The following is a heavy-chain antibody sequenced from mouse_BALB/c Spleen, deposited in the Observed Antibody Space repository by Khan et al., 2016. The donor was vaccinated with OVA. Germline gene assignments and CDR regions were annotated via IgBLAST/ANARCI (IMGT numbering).Heavy chain of an antibody. CDR3: ARQPYYHYYIMDY. J-gene: IGHJ4*01. CDR1: GFSLTDYG. D-gene: IGHD2-10*01. V-gene: IGHV2-6-1*01. Sequence: QVQLKESGPGLVAPSQSLSITCTISGFSLTDYGIHWVRQPPGTGLEWLVVIWRDGTTTYNSALKSRLSISKDNSKCPVFLKMNSLQTDDTAMYYCARQPYYHYYIMDYWGQGTSVTVSS. CDR2: IWRDGTT.